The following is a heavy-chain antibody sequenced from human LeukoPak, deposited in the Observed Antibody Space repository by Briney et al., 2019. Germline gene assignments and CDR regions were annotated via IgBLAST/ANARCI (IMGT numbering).Heavy chain of an antibody. CDR1: GYTFTGYY. J-gene: IGHJ4*02. D-gene: IGHD2-15*01. CDR2: INPNSGDT. Sequence: ASVKVSCKASGYTFTGYYMHWVRQAPGQGLEWMGWINPNSGDTNYAQRFQGSVTMTRDTSIRTVYMELSSLRSDDTAVYYCAREDIVVVVGATFDFWGQGTLITVSS. CDR3: AREDIVVVVGATFDF. V-gene: IGHV1-2*02.